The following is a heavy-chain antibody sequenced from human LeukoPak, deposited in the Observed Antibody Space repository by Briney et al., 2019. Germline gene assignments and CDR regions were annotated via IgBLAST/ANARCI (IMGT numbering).Heavy chain of an antibody. V-gene: IGHV4-61*02. CDR1: GGSISSGSYY. CDR3: AREGNYYDSSGYLSPGYFQH. CDR2: IYTSGRT. J-gene: IGHJ1*01. D-gene: IGHD3-22*01. Sequence: SQTLSLTCTVSGGSISSGSYYWSWIRQPAGKGLEWIVRIYTSGRTNYNPSLKSRVTISVDTSKNQFSLKLSSVTAADTAVYYCAREGNYYDSSGYLSPGYFQHWGQGTLVTVSS.